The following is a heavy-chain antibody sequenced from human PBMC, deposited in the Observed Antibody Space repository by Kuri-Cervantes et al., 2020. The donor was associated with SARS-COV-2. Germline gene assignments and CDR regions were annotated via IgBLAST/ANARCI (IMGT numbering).Heavy chain of an antibody. J-gene: IGHJ4*02. D-gene: IGHD1-14*01. CDR2: IKYDESEK. V-gene: IGHV3-7*03. Sequence: GGSLRLSCSVSGFTFADYWMAWVRQAPGGGLETVANIKYDESEKHHLDSVKGRFIISRDNAENSLFLQMNSLRVEDTAIYYCVRKPAAGFDFWGLGTLVTVSS. CDR1: GFTFADYW. CDR3: VRKPAAGFDF.